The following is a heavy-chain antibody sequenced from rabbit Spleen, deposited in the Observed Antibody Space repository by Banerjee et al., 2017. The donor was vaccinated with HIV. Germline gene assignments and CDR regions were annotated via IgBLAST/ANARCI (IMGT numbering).Heavy chain of an antibody. CDR3: ARGSATMTMVITGYYLYL. CDR2: IHGGSSTNT. Sequence: QEQLEESGGDLVKPGASLTLTCTASGFSFSAGYYMCWVRQAPGKGLEWIACIHGGSSTNTCDASWAEGRFTISKTSSTTVTLQMTSLTAADTATYFCARGSATMTMVITGYYLYLWGPGTLVTVS. V-gene: IGHV1S45*01. CDR1: GFSFSAGYY. D-gene: IGHD2-1*01. J-gene: IGHJ4*01.